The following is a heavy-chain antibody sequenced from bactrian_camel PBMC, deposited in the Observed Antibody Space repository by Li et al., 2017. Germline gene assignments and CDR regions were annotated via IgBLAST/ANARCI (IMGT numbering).Heavy chain of an antibody. CDR1: GDTDSNNC. V-gene: IGHV3S1*01. CDR3: AARSVGWCPLFEHWLGKRAYTPAGYFAN. Sequence: QVQLVESGGGLVQPGGSLRLACAASGDTDSNNCMAWFRQAPGREREGVAGIYINDGSTDYADSVKGRFTISQDSAKNILYLQMRSLRPEDTAMYYCAARSVGWCPLFEHWLGKRAYTPAGYFANWGQGTQVTVS. CDR2: IYINDGST. J-gene: IGHJ6*01. D-gene: IGHD1*01.